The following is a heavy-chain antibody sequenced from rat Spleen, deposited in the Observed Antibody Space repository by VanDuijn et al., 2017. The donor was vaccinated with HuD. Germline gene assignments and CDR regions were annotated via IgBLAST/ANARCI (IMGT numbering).Heavy chain of an antibody. CDR3: TTGVNWYFDF. D-gene: IGHD4-3*01. Sequence: EVQLVESGGGLVQPGRSLKLSCAASGFTFSDYTMAWVRQAPKKGLEWVASISPSGGSTYYRDSVKGRFTISRDNAKSTLYLQMDSLRSEDTATYYCTTGVNWYFDFWGPGTMVTVSS. CDR2: ISPSGGST. V-gene: IGHV5S23*01. J-gene: IGHJ1*01. CDR1: GFTFSDYT.